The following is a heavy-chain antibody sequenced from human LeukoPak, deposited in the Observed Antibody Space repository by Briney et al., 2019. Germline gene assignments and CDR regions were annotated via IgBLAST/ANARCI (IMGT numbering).Heavy chain of an antibody. CDR2: ISAGNGNT. Sequence: GASVKFSCTVSGHTFASYAIHWVRRAPGQRLEWRGWISAGNGNTKYSQNFQCRVTFISNTSATTAFMELSSLRSEDAAVYYCAREIAVAGTDRWFDPWGQGTLVTVSS. D-gene: IGHD6-19*01. CDR3: AREIAVAGTDRWFDP. V-gene: IGHV1-3*01. CDR1: GHTFASYA. J-gene: IGHJ5*02.